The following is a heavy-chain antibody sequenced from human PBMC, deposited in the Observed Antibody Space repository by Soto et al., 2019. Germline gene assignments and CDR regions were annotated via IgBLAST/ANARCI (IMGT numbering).Heavy chain of an antibody. CDR3: ARSPRSSPYFDY. V-gene: IGHV5-51*01. CDR1: GYTFSNFW. CDR2: IYPGDHET. D-gene: IGHD6-13*01. J-gene: IGHJ4*02. Sequence: GESLKISCQSSGYTFSNFWIGWVRQLPGKGLEWMGIIYPGDHETRYSPSFHGKATISADRSINTAYLQWNSLEASDTAFYFCARSPRSSPYFDYWGQGALVTVS.